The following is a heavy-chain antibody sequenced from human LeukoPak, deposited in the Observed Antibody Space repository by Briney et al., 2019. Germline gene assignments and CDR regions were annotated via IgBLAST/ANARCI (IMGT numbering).Heavy chain of an antibody. CDR3: ASFTIFGVVPDY. V-gene: IGHV3-74*01. CDR1: GFTFSSYW. CDR2: INSDGSST. J-gene: IGHJ4*02. Sequence: GGSLRLSCAASGFTFSSYWMHWVRQAPGKGLVWVSRINSDGSSTSYADSVKGRLTVSRDNAKNTLYLQMNSLRAEDTAVYYCASFTIFGVVPDYWGQGTLVTVSS. D-gene: IGHD3-3*01.